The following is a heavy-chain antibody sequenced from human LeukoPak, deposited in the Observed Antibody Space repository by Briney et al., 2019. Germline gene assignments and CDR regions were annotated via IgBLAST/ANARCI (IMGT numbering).Heavy chain of an antibody. CDR1: GFTVSSNY. D-gene: IGHD2-15*01. CDR3: ARGYCSGGSCYGGAFDI. Sequence: GGSLRLSCAASGFTVSSNYMSWVRQAPGKGLEWVSVIYSGGSTYYADSVKGRFTISRDNSKNTLYLQMDSLRAEDTAVYYCARGYCSGGSCYGGAFDIWGQGTMVTVSS. J-gene: IGHJ3*02. CDR2: IYSGGST. V-gene: IGHV3-53*01.